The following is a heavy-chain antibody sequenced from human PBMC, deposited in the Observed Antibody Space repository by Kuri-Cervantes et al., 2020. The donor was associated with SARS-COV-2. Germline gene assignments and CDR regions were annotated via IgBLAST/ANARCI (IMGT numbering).Heavy chain of an antibody. D-gene: IGHD3-3*01. CDR1: GFTFNNYW. Sequence: GGSLRLSCAASGFTFNNYWMHWVRQGPGQGLVWVSRISSDGSTTDYADSVKGRFTISRDNAKNTLYLEMNSLRAEDTAVYYCAKDSRYDFWSGYYFDYWGQGTLVTVSS. J-gene: IGHJ4*02. CDR3: AKDSRYDFWSGYYFDY. CDR2: ISSDGSTT. V-gene: IGHV3-74*01.